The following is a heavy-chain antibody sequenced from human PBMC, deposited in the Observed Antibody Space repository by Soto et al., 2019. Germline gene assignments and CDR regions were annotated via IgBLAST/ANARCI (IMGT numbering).Heavy chain of an antibody. CDR1: GGTFSSYT. CDR2: IIPILGIA. V-gene: IGHV1-69*02. D-gene: IGHD3-3*01. J-gene: IGHJ6*03. Sequence: ASVKVSCKASGGTFSSYTISWVRQAPGQGLEWMGRIIPILGIANYAQKFQGRVTITADKSTSTAYMELSSLRSEDTAVYYCARGPQPSISQDWFYYYYMDVWGKGTTVTVSS. CDR3: ARGPQPSISQDWFYYYYMDV.